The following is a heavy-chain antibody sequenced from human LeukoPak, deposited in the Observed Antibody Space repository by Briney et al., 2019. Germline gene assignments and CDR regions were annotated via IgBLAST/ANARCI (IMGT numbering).Heavy chain of an antibody. D-gene: IGHD2-2*01. V-gene: IGHV1-8*01. CDR2: MNPNNDNT. CDR1: GYSFTRYD. Sequence: GASVKVSCKASGYSFTRYDINWVRQATGQGLEWMGWMNPNNDNTGFAQKFQGRVTMTRDTSISTVYMELSNLRSEDTAVYYCARAKQLDIVVVPAAGTEGYDYWGQGTLVTVSS. J-gene: IGHJ4*02. CDR3: ARAKQLDIVVVPAAGTEGYDY.